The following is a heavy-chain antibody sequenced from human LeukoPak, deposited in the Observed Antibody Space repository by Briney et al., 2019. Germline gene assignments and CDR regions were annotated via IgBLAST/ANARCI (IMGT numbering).Heavy chain of an antibody. J-gene: IGHJ4*02. V-gene: IGHV1-18*01. Sequence: ASVKVSCKASGYTFTRHGISWVRQAPGQGLEWMGRISGYNGNTHYAQKVQGRVTMTTDTSTSTVYMELRSLRSDDTAVYYCVRTDYYDSSDCFEYWGQGTLVTVSS. CDR1: GYTFTRHG. CDR3: VRTDYYDSSDCFEY. CDR2: ISGYNGNT. D-gene: IGHD3-22*01.